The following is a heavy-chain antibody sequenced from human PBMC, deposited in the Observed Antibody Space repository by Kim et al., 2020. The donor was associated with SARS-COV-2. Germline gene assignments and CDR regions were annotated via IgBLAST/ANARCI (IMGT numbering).Heavy chain of an antibody. Sequence: HADSVKGRFTISRDNSKNTLYLQMNSLRAEDTAVHYCAKDPPYDSSGYYWGQGTLVTVSS. CDR3: AKDPPYDSSGYY. V-gene: IGHV3-30*02. J-gene: IGHJ4*02. D-gene: IGHD3-22*01.